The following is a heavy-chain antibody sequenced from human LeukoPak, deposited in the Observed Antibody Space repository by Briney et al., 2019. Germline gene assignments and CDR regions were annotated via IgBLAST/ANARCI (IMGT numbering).Heavy chain of an antibody. V-gene: IGHV3-7*01. CDR3: AKGKISAYSYGDTHFDY. CDR2: IKQDANEK. Sequence: PGGSLRLSCAASGFVFNNYWMTWVRQVPGKGLEWVATIKQDANEKYFVDSVRGRFTISRDNAQNSLNLQMDSLRAEDTAVYYCAKGKISAYSYGDTHFDYWGQGTLVTVSS. D-gene: IGHD5-18*01. CDR1: GFVFNNYW. J-gene: IGHJ4*02.